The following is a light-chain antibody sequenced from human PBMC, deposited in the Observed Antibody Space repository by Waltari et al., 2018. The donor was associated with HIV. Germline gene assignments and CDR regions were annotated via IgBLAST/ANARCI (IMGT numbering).Light chain of an antibody. CDR3: SSYVNTDTLI. V-gene: IGLV2-14*03. J-gene: IGLJ2*01. CDR2: DVH. CDR1: SPDIGFYNP. Sequence: HSALTHPASVSGSPGQSITLSCTGASPDIGFYNPLSWYQQHPGKAPQLIIYDVHSRPSGGPDRFSGSKSGNTASLTISMLQADDEADYYCSSYVNTDTLIFGGGTKLTVL.